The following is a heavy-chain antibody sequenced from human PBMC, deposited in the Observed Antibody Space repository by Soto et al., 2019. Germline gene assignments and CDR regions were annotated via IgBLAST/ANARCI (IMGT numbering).Heavy chain of an antibody. V-gene: IGHV4-34*01. CDR2: INHSGST. CDR1: GGSLSGYY. Sequence: QVLLQQWGAGLLKPSETLSLTCGVYGGSLSGYYWSWIRQPPGKGLEWIGEINHSGSTNYNPSLKSRVTMSVDTSNTQFSLSLRSVAAADTAVYYCARGREVFPHWGQGTLVTVSS. D-gene: IGHD2-21*01. CDR3: ARGREVFPH. J-gene: IGHJ1*01.